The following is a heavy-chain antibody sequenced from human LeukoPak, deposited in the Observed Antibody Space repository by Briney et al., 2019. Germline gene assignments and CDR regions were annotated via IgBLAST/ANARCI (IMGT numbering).Heavy chain of an antibody. V-gene: IGHV3-23*01. J-gene: IGHJ3*02. CDR3: AKVGCSSTSCYMHAFDI. Sequence: TGGSLRLSCAASGFTFSSYAMSWVRQAPGKGLEWVSAISGSGGSTYYADSVKGRFTISRDNSKNTLNLQMNSLRAEDTAVYYCAKVGCSSTSCYMHAFDIWGQGTMVTVSS. CDR2: ISGSGGST. D-gene: IGHD2-2*02. CDR1: GFTFSSYA.